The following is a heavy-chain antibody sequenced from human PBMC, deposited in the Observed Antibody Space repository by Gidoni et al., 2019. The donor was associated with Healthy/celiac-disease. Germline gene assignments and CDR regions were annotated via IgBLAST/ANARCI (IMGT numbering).Heavy chain of an antibody. CDR2: INPNSGGT. V-gene: IGHV1-2*02. J-gene: IGHJ4*02. CDR3: ARDPYKYGSESRAFDY. D-gene: IGHD3-10*01. CDR1: GYTFTGYY. Sequence: QVQLVQSGAEVKKPGASVKVSCKASGYTFTGYYMHWVRQAPGQGLEWMGWINPNSGGTNYAQKFQGRVTMTRDTSISTAYMELSRLRSDDTAVYYCARDPYKYGSESRAFDYWGQGTLVTVSS.